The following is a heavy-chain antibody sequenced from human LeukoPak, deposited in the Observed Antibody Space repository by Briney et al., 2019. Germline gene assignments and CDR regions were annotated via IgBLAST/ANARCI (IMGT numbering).Heavy chain of an antibody. CDR3: ARDHSYLIDY. D-gene: IGHD3-16*02. V-gene: IGHV3-33*01. Sequence: GGSLRLSCAASGFTFSSYGMHWVRQAPGKGLEWVAVIWYDGSDKYCADSVKGRFTISRGNSKNTLYLQMNSLRAEDMAVYYCARDHSYLIDYWGQGTLVTVSS. CDR2: IWYDGSDK. CDR1: GFTFSSYG. J-gene: IGHJ4*02.